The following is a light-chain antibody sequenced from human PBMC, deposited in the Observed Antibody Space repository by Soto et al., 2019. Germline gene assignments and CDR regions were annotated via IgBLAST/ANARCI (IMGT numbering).Light chain of an antibody. J-gene: IGKJ4*01. V-gene: IGKV3-15*01. CDR2: GAS. CDR1: QSVSGN. Sequence: EIVMTQSPATLSVSPGESATLSCRASQSVSGNLAWYQQKPGQAPRLLIYGASTRATGIPARFSVSGSGTEFTLTISSLQSEDFAVYYCQQYNNWTPLTCGGGTKVEI. CDR3: QQYNNWTPLT.